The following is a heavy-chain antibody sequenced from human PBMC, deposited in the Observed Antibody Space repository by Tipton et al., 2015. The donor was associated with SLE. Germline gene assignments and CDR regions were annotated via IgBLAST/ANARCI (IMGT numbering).Heavy chain of an antibody. CDR1: GGTFSSYT. CDR3: ASGGERGSSWYGHSAHDAFDI. V-gene: IGHV1-69*09. J-gene: IGHJ3*02. Sequence: QVQLVQSGAEVKKPGSSVKVSCKASGGTFSSYTISWVRQAPGQGLEWMGRIIPILGIANYAQKFQGRVTITADKSTSTAYMELSSLRSEDTAVYYCASGGERGSSWYGHSAHDAFDIWGQGTMVTVSS. CDR2: IIPILGIA. D-gene: IGHD6-13*01.